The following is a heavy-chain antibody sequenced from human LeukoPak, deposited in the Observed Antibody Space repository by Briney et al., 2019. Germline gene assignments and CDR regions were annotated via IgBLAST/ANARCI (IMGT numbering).Heavy chain of an antibody. CDR1: GYSISSGYY. Sequence: PSETLSLTCTVSGYSISSGYYWGWIRQPPGKGLEWIGSIYHSGSTYYNPSLKSRVTISVDTSKNQFSLKLSSVTAADTAVYYCARESGDYVSGAYYYYYMDVWGKGTTVTVSS. CDR3: ARESGDYVSGAYYYYYMDV. D-gene: IGHD4-17*01. J-gene: IGHJ6*03. CDR2: IYHSGST. V-gene: IGHV4-38-2*02.